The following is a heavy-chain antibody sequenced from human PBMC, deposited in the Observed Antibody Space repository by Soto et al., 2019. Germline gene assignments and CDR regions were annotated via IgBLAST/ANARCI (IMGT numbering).Heavy chain of an antibody. CDR1: GGSISSGGYY. V-gene: IGHV4-31*03. CDR2: IYYSGNT. D-gene: IGHD6-25*01. Sequence: SETLSLTCTVSGGSISSGGYYWSWIRQHPGKGLEWIGYIYYSGNTYYNPSLKSRVTISVDTSKNQFSLKLSSVTAADTAVYYCGSGGGPLSDYWGQGTLVTVSS. J-gene: IGHJ4*02. CDR3: GSGGGPLSDY.